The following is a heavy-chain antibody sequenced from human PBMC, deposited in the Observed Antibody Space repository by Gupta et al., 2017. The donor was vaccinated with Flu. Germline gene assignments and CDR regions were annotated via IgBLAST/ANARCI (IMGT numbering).Heavy chain of an antibody. CDR1: GGTFSSYA. J-gene: IGHJ6*02. CDR2: IIPIFGTA. CDR3: ASRKTGYSSGWYLYYYGMDV. D-gene: IGHD6-19*01. V-gene: IGHV1-69*06. Sequence: QVQLVQSGAEVKKPGSSVKVSCKASGGTFSSYAISWVRQAPGQGLEWMGGIIPIFGTANYAQKFQGRVTITADKSTSTAYMELSSLRSEDTAVYYCASRKTGYSSGWYLYYYGMDVWGQGTTVTVSS.